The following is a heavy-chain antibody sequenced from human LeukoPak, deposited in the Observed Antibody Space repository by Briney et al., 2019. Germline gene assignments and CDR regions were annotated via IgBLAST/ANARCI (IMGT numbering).Heavy chain of an antibody. D-gene: IGHD4-17*01. Sequence: GGLRLSCAASGFTFSSYAMSWVRQAPGKGLEWVSAISGSGGNTYYADSVKGRFTISRDNSKNTLYLQMNSLRAEDTAVYYCAKAGLRDDAFDIWGQGTMVTVSS. CDR3: AKAGLRDDAFDI. CDR1: GFTFSSYA. CDR2: ISGSGGNT. V-gene: IGHV3-23*01. J-gene: IGHJ3*02.